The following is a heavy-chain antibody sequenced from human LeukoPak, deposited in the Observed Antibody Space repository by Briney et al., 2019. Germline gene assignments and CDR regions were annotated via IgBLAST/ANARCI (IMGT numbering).Heavy chain of an antibody. D-gene: IGHD5-24*01. CDR3: ARDGGWLQFFDY. CDR1: GFTFSRYA. V-gene: IGHV3-30-3*01. J-gene: IGHJ4*02. CDR2: TSYDESNK. Sequence: PGGSLRLSCAASGFTFSRYAMHWVRQAPGKGLEWVAVTSYDESNKEYADSVEGRFTISRDNSKNTLYLEINSLRAEDTAVYYCARDGGWLQFFDYWGQGTLVTVSS.